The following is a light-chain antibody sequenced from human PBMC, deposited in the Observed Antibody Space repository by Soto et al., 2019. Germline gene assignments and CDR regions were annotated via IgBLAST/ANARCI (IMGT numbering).Light chain of an antibody. Sequence: DIQMTQSPSSLSASIGDRVTITCRASQGISTFLAWYQQKPEKVPKLLIYAASTLHSGVPSRFSGSGSGTDFTLTISSLQPEDVATYYCQQYNSAPGTFGPGTKVDIK. CDR1: QGISTF. CDR2: AAS. V-gene: IGKV1-27*01. CDR3: QQYNSAPGT. J-gene: IGKJ3*01.